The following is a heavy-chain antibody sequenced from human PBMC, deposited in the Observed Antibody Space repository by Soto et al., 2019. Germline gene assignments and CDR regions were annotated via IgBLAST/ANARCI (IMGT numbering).Heavy chain of an antibody. J-gene: IGHJ4*02. D-gene: IGHD2-15*01. CDR1: GFTFSGFD. Sequence: GGSLRLSCEASGFTFSGFDMHWVRQPTGKGLEWVSTIGTAGDTYYAVSVKGRFTISRDNAKNSLSLQMNSLRARDTAVYFCARGQEVGAHFFDSWGQGTRVTVSS. CDR3: ARGQEVGAHFFDS. CDR2: IGTAGDT. V-gene: IGHV3-13*01.